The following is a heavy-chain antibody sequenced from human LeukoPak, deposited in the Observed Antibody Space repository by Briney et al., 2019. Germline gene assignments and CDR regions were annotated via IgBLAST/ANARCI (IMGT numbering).Heavy chain of an antibody. Sequence: PGRSLRLPCAASGFTFSSYAMHWVRQAPGKGLEWVAVISYDGSNKYYADSVKSRFTISRDNSKNTLYLQMNSLRAEDTAVYYCRSHSSHHAFDIWGQGTMVTVSS. D-gene: IGHD6-13*01. CDR1: GFTFSSYA. J-gene: IGHJ3*02. V-gene: IGHV3-30*04. CDR3: RSHSSHHAFDI. CDR2: ISYDGSNK.